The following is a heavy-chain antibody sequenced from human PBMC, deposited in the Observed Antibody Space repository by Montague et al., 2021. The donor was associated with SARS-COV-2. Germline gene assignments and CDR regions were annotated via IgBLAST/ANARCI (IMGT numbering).Heavy chain of an antibody. CDR1: GFSFSTSGMC. CDR2: XDWDDDK. CDR3: ARSYGTTVVTRAFDY. D-gene: IGHD4-23*01. J-gene: IGHJ4*02. V-gene: IGHV2-70*01. Sequence: PALVKPTQTLTLTCTVSGFSFSTSGMCVSWIRQPPGKALEWLTLXDWDDDKYYSTSLKTRLTISKDTSKNQVVLTMTNMDPVDTATYYCARSYGTTVVTRAFDYWGQGTLVTVSS.